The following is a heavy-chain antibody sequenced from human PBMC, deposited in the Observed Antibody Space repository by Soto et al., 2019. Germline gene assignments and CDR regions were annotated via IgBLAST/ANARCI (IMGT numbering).Heavy chain of an antibody. CDR2: IYHSGST. CDR1: GGSISSSNW. Sequence: SETLSLTCAVSGGSISSSNWWSWVRQPPGKGLEWIGEIYHSGSTNYNPSLKSRVTISVDKSKNQFSLKLSSVTAADTAVYYCARVWRPYDRGSSFDYWGQGTLVTVSS. D-gene: IGHD3-16*01. CDR3: ARVWRPYDRGSSFDY. J-gene: IGHJ4*02. V-gene: IGHV4-4*02.